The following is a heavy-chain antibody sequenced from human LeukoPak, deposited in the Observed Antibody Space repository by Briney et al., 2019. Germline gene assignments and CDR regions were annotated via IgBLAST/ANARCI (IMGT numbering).Heavy chain of an antibody. V-gene: IGHV1-46*03. CDR3: ARPRYYGSGSYRYFDL. Sequence: ASVKVSCKASGYTFTNYYMHWVRQAPGQGVEGMGLINPSGGSTSYAQKFQGRATMTRDTTTSTIYMELSSLRCEDTAVYYCARPRYYGSGSYRYFDLWGRGTLVTVSS. CDR2: INPSGGST. CDR1: GYTFTNYY. J-gene: IGHJ2*01. D-gene: IGHD3-10*01.